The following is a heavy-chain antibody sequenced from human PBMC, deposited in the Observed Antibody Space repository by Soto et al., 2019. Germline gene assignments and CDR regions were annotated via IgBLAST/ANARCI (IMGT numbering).Heavy chain of an antibody. CDR3: ARELEQYYFHY. CDR2: IYYSGST. Sequence: SETLSLTCTVSGGSISSYYWSWIRQPPGKGLEWIGYIYYSGSTNYNPSLKSRVTISVDTSKNQFSLKLSSVTAADTAVYYCARELEQYYFHYWGQGTLVTVS. J-gene: IGHJ4*02. D-gene: IGHD1-1*01. CDR1: GGSISSYY. V-gene: IGHV4-59*01.